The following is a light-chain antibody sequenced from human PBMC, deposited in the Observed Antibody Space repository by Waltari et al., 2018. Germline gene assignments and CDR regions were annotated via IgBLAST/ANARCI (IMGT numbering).Light chain of an antibody. CDR3: AAWDDTVKSVL. CDR1: NSTPGKKP. J-gene: IGLJ2*01. V-gene: IGLV1-47*01. Sequence: QSILTQPPSESGTPGQKVTISCYGHNSTPGKKPASWFQQVPGTAPKVLIYKDDRRPSGVPDRFSASKSGTSASLAISGLRSDDEADYYCAAWDDTVKSVLFGGGTKLTVL. CDR2: KDD.